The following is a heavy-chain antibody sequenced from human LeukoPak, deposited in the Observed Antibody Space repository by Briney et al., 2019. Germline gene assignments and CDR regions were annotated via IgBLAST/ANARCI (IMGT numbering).Heavy chain of an antibody. V-gene: IGHV4-59*01. J-gene: IGHJ2*01. CDR1: GGSISNYY. Sequence: SETLSLTCSVSGGSISNYYWSWIRQPPRKGLEWIGSMYYSGSTNYNPSLKSRDTISEDTSKKQFSLKLSSVTAADTAVYYCARAGYDTSGFWYFDLWGRGTLVTVSS. CDR3: ARAGYDTSGFWYFDL. D-gene: IGHD3-22*01. CDR2: MYYSGST.